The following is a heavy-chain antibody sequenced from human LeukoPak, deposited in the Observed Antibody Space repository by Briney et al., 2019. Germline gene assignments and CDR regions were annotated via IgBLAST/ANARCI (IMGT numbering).Heavy chain of an antibody. D-gene: IGHD4-11*01. J-gene: IGHJ5*02. CDR1: GGSISSSTYY. CDR2: IYYSGST. V-gene: IGHV4-39*01. Sequence: SETLSLTCNVSGGSISSSTYYWSWIRQPPGMGLEWIGSIYYSGSTLYNASLKSRVTISVDTSENHFSLKLSSVTAADTAVYYCARHFHYSNNWFDPWGQGTLVTVSS. CDR3: ARHFHYSNNWFDP.